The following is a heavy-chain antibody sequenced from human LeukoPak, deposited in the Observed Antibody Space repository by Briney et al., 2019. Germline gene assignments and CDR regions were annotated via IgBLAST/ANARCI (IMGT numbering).Heavy chain of an antibody. V-gene: IGHV1-2*02. D-gene: IGHD3-10*01. Sequence: ASVKVSCKASGYTFIGYCMHWVRQAPGQGLEWMGWINPNSGGTNYAQKFQGRVTMTRDTSSSAAYMELGRLRSDDTAVYYCARVGGSYYGNFDSWGQGTRVTVSS. CDR2: INPNSGGT. CDR1: GYTFIGYC. J-gene: IGHJ4*02. CDR3: ARVGGSYYGNFDS.